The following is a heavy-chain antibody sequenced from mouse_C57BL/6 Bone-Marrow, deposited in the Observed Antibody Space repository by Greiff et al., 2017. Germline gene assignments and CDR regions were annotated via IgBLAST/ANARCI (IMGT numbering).Heavy chain of an antibody. CDR3: ARGMMVTTGALFAY. CDR2: IWSGGST. Sequence: VQLQQSGPGLVQPSQSLSITCTVSGFSLTSYGVHWVRQSPGKGLEWLGVIWSGGSTDYNAAFISRLSISKDNSKSQVFFKMNSLQADDTAIYYCARGMMVTTGALFAYWGQGTLVTVSA. D-gene: IGHD2-3*01. J-gene: IGHJ3*01. CDR1: GFSLTSYG. V-gene: IGHV2-2*01.